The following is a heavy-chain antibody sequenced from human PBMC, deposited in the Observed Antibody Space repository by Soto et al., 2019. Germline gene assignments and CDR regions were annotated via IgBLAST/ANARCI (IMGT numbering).Heavy chain of an antibody. Sequence: QVQLVQSGAEVKKPGASVKVSCKASGYTFTSYDINWGRQATGQGLEWMGWMNPNSGNTGYAQKFQVRVTMTRNTSISTAYMELSSLRSEDTAVYYCARGRASSTINRRFDPWGQGTLVTVSS. V-gene: IGHV1-8*01. J-gene: IGHJ5*02. CDR3: ARGRASSTINRRFDP. CDR1: GYTFTSYD. D-gene: IGHD2-2*01. CDR2: MNPNSGNT.